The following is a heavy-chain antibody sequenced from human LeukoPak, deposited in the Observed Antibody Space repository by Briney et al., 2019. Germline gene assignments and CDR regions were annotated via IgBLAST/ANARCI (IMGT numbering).Heavy chain of an antibody. CDR2: IYHSGST. CDR3: AGGPTSSQGTFDC. D-gene: IGHD2-2*01. V-gene: IGHV4-38-2*02. J-gene: IGHJ4*02. CDR1: GYSISSGYY. Sequence: PSETLSLTCTVSGYSISSGYYWGWIRQPPGKGLEWIGSIYHSGSTYYNPSLKSRVTISVDTSKNQFSLKLSSVTAADTAVYYCAGGPTSSQGTFDCWGQGTLVTVSS.